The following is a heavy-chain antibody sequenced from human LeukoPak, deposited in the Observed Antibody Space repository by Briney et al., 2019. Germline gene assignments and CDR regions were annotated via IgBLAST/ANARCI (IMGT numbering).Heavy chain of an antibody. J-gene: IGHJ4*02. D-gene: IGHD3-22*01. CDR2: ISAYNGDT. V-gene: IGHV1-18*01. CDR1: GYTFTSYG. Sequence: ASVKVSCKASGYTFTSYGINWVRQAPGQGLEWMGWISAYNGDTNYAQKLQGRVTMTTDTSTSTAYMELRSLRSDDTAVYYCARDRPYYYDSSGYYPPEWYFDYWGQGTLVTVSS. CDR3: ARDRPYYYDSSGYYPPEWYFDY.